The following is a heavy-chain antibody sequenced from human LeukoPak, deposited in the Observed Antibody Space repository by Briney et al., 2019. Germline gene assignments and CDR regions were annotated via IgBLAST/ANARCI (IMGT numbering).Heavy chain of an antibody. V-gene: IGHV4-59*01. CDR1: GGSISSYY. CDR3: AREGLGYSSSWYRNGAFDI. J-gene: IGHJ3*02. D-gene: IGHD6-13*01. CDR2: IYYSGST. Sequence: PSETLSLTCTVSGGSISSYYWSWIRQPPGKGLEWIGYIYYSGSTNYNPSLKSRVTISVDTSKNQFSLKLSSVTAADTAVYYCAREGLGYSSSWYRNGAFDIWGQGTMVTVSS.